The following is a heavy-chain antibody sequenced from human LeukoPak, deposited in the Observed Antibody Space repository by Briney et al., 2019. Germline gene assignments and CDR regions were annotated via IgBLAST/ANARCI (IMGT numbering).Heavy chain of an antibody. CDR1: GGSISSYY. CDR2: IYDSGST. D-gene: IGHD2/OR15-2a*01. CDR3: ARASFGDPGYMDV. J-gene: IGHJ6*03. V-gene: IGHV4-59*01. Sequence: SETLSLTCTVSGGSISSYYWSWIRQPPGKGLEWIGYIYDSGSTNYNPSLKSRVTISVDTSKNQFSLKLSSVTAADTAVYYCARASFGDPGYMDVWGKGTTVTISS.